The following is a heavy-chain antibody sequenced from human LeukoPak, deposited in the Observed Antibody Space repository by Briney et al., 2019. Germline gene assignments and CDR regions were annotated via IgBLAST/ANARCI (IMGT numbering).Heavy chain of an antibody. CDR3: ARGTTRIVVVPAAISSDLGY. V-gene: IGHV1-2*02. CDR1: GYTFTGYY. D-gene: IGHD2-2*01. Sequence: ASVKVSCKASGYTFTGYYMHWVRQAPGQGLEWMGWINPNSGGTNYAQKFQGRVTMTRDTSNSTAYMELSRLRSDDTAVYYCARGTTRIVVVPAAISSDLGYWGQGTLVTVSS. J-gene: IGHJ4*02. CDR2: INPNSGGT.